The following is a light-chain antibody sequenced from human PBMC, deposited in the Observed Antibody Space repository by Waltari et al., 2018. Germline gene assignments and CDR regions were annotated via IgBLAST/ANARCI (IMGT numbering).Light chain of an antibody. Sequence: NFMLTQPHSVSESPGKTVTISCTRSSGSIASNYVQWYQPRPGRAPTTLIEEDNHRPSGAPDRFSGTIDSSSNSASLTISGLKTEDEADYYCQSYDSSIRVFGGGTKLTVL. CDR3: QSYDSSIRV. V-gene: IGLV6-57*04. CDR2: EDN. J-gene: IGLJ3*02. CDR1: SGSIASNY.